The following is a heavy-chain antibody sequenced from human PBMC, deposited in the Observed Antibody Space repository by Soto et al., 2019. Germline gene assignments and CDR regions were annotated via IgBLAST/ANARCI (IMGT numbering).Heavy chain of an antibody. V-gene: IGHV5-51*01. CDR1: GYGFTSYW. CDR3: ARHYSDSSSSDY. CDR2: IYPVVSDT. J-gene: IGHJ4*02. D-gene: IGHD6-6*01. Sequence: GDALKISCKGSGYGFTSYWIGWVRQMPGKGLAWMWIIYPVVSDTRDCLSFQGQVTLSADKTISTAYLQWSSLKASDTAMYYCARHYSDSSSSDYWGQGTLVTVSS.